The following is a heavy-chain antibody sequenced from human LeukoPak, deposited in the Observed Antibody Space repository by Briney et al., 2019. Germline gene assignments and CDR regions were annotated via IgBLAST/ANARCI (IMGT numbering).Heavy chain of an antibody. J-gene: IGHJ5*02. D-gene: IGHD3-10*02. CDR3: ARHPLKAYVSDWFDP. CDR2: IPYSGNA. V-gene: IGHV4-39*01. CDR1: GGSISSSSYY. Sequence: SETLSLTCTVSGGSISSSSYYWGWIRQPPGQGLEWIGTIPYSGNAYYSPSLKSRVTISVDTSKNQFSLKVSSVTAADTAVYFCARHPLKAYVSDWFDPWGQGTLVTVSS.